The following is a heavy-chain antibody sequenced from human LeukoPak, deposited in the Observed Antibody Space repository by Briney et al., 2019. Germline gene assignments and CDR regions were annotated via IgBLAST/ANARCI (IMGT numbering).Heavy chain of an antibody. Sequence: SETLSLTCTVSGGSISSSSYYWGWIRQPPGKGLELIWSIYYSGSTYYNPSLKSRVTISVDTSKNQFSLKLSSVTAADTAVYYCARSLYYYDSSGYHYFDYWGQGTLVTVSS. CDR2: IYYSGST. J-gene: IGHJ4*02. D-gene: IGHD3-22*01. CDR1: GGSISSSSYY. V-gene: IGHV4-39*01. CDR3: ARSLYYYDSSGYHYFDY.